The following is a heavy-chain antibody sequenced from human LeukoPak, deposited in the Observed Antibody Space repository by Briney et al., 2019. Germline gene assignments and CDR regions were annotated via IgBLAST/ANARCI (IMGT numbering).Heavy chain of an antibody. J-gene: IGHJ6*03. CDR1: GFTFSGSA. D-gene: IGHD3-10*01. CDR2: IRSKANSYAT. CDR3: TRQGGGSGSHDPYYYYMDV. V-gene: IGHV3-73*01. Sequence: PGGSLRLSCAASGFTFSGSAMHWVRQASGKGLEWVGRIRSKANSYATAYAASVKGRFTISRDDSKNTAYLQMNSLKTEDTAVYYCTRQGGGSGSHDPYYYYMDVWGKGTTVTVSS.